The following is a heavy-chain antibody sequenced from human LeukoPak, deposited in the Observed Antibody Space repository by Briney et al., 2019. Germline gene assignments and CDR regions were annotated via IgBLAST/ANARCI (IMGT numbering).Heavy chain of an antibody. CDR3: ARERPVLWATIIDY. D-gene: IGHD5-24*01. Sequence: SETLSLTCAVYGGSFSGYYWSWIRQPPGKGLEWIGEINHSGSTNYNPSLKSRVTISVDTSKNQFSLKLSSVTAADTAVYYCARERPVLWATIIDYWGQGTLVTVSS. CDR1: GGSFSGYY. CDR2: INHSGST. V-gene: IGHV4-34*01. J-gene: IGHJ4*02.